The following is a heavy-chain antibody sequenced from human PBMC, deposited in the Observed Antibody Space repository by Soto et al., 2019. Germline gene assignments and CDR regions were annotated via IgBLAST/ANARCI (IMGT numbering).Heavy chain of an antibody. Sequence: GGSLRLSCAASGFTFSNYAMSWVRQAPGKGLEWVSAISGSGGSTYYADSVKGRFTISRDKSKNTLYLQMNSLRADDTAVYYCGKDYAPLNYGDYRYWGQGTLVTVSS. V-gene: IGHV3-23*01. J-gene: IGHJ4*02. CDR3: GKDYAPLNYGDYRY. D-gene: IGHD4-17*01. CDR2: ISGSGGST. CDR1: GFTFSNYA.